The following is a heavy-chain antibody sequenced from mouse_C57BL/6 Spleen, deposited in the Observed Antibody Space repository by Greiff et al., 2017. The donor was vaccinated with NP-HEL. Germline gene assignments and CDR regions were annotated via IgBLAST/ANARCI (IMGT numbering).Heavy chain of an antibody. CDR1: GYAFSSSW. Sequence: QVQLKESGPELVKPGASVKISCKASGYAFSSSWMNWVKQRPGKGLEWIGRIYPGDGDTNYNGKFKGKATLNADKSSSTAYMQLSSLTSEYSSVFFCARWGGGLRRGFAYWGQGTLVTVSA. D-gene: IGHD2-4*01. J-gene: IGHJ3*01. CDR2: IYPGDGDT. V-gene: IGHV1-82*01. CDR3: ARWGGGLRRGFAY.